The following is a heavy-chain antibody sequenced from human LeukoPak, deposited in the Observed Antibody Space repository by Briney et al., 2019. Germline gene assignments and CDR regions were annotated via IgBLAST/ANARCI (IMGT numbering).Heavy chain of an antibody. CDR1: GYTLTELS. Sequence: ASVKVSCKVSGYTLTELSMHWVRQAPGKGLEWMGGFDPEDGETIYAQKFQGRVTMTEDTSTDTAYMELSSLRSEDTAVYYCATVAVAGPSHDAFDIRGQGTMVTVSS. CDR3: ATVAVAGPSHDAFDI. J-gene: IGHJ3*02. D-gene: IGHD6-19*01. CDR2: FDPEDGET. V-gene: IGHV1-24*01.